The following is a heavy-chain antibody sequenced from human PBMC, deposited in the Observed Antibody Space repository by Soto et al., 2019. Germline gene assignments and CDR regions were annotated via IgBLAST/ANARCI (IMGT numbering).Heavy chain of an antibody. V-gene: IGHV3-30*18. CDR3: AKGLALMADH. Sequence: GGSMRLSCTDSGFSFNTYVMDWVRQAPGKGLEWVARILYDGSKEYYADPVKGRFTISRDNSKNTLYLQMDRLRVEDTAVYFCAKGLALMADHWGQGTPVTVSS. CDR2: ILYDGSKE. D-gene: IGHD2-21*01. CDR1: GFSFNTYV. J-gene: IGHJ4*02.